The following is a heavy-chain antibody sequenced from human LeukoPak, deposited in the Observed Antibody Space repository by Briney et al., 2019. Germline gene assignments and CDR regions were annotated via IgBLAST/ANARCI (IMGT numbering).Heavy chain of an antibody. CDR3: ARGGGSGYGYNLDY. J-gene: IGHJ4*02. D-gene: IGHD5-12*01. CDR2: INQDGSEK. V-gene: IGHV3-7*01. Sequence: PGGSLRLSCAASGFTFSSYWMSWVRQAPGKGLEWVANINQDGSEKYYVDSVKGRFTISRDNAKNSLYLQMNSLRAEDTAVYYCARGGGSGYGYNLDYWGQGTLVTVSS. CDR1: GFTFSSYW.